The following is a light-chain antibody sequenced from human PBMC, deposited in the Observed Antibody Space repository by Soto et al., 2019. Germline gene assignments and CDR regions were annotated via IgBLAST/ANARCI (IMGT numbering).Light chain of an antibody. Sequence: QSVLTQPPSASGSPGQSVTISCTGTSSDVGGYNFVSWYQHHPDKAPKLIIYEVIKRPSGVPDRFSGSKSGNTASLTVSGLLAEDEADYYCASYAGGNQVFGTGTKVTVL. J-gene: IGLJ1*01. CDR2: EVI. CDR1: SSDVGGYNF. CDR3: ASYAGGNQV. V-gene: IGLV2-8*01.